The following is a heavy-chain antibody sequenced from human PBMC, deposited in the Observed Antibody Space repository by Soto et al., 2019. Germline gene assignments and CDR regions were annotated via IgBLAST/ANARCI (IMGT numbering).Heavy chain of an antibody. D-gene: IGHD2-15*01. CDR3: ARDCSGGSCQQYFQH. J-gene: IGHJ1*01. Sequence: GGSLRLSCAASGFTFSSYSMNWVRQAPGKGLEWVSSISSSSSYIYYADSVKGRFTISRDNAKNSLYLQMNSLRAEDTAVYYCARDCSGGSCQQYFQHWGQGTLVTVSS. CDR2: ISSSSSYI. V-gene: IGHV3-21*01. CDR1: GFTFSSYS.